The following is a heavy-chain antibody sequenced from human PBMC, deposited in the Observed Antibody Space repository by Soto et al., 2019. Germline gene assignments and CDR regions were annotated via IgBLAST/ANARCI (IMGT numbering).Heavy chain of an antibody. CDR3: GPAFMDQPTYFDY. D-gene: IGHD3-10*01. CDR1: GFTFSDYY. Sequence: QVQLVESGGGLVKPGGSLRLSCAASGFTFSDYYMSWIRQAPGKGLEWVSYISSSGSTIYYADSVKGRFTISRDNAKNSLYLQMNSLRAADTAVYYCGPAFMDQPTYFDYWGQGTLVTVSS. CDR2: ISSSGSTI. V-gene: IGHV3-11*01. J-gene: IGHJ4*02.